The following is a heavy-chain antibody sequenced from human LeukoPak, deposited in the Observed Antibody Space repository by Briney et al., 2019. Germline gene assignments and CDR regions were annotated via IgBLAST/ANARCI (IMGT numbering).Heavy chain of an antibody. CDR1: GGSFSGYY. V-gene: IGHV4-34*01. Sequence: SETLSLTCAVYGGSFSGYYWSWIRQPPGKGLEWIGEINHSGSTNYNPSLKSRATISVDTSKNQFSLKLSSVTAADTAVYYCARDSSWYYYYYYMDVWGKGTTVTVSS. CDR3: ARDSSWYYYYYYMDV. CDR2: INHSGST. J-gene: IGHJ6*03. D-gene: IGHD6-13*01.